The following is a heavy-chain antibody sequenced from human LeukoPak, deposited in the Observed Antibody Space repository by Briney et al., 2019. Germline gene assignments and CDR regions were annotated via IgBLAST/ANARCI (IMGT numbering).Heavy chain of an antibody. D-gene: IGHD1-20*01. J-gene: IGHJ4*02. CDR3: AGALGAVTGTAFDY. V-gene: IGHV4-39*01. Sequence: KPSETLSLTCTVSGGSISSSSYYWGWIRQPPGKGLEWIGSIYYSGSTYYNPSLKSRVTISVDTSKNQFSLKLSSVTAADTAVYYCAGALGAVTGTAFDYWGQGTLVTVSS. CDR1: GGSISSSSYY. CDR2: IYYSGST.